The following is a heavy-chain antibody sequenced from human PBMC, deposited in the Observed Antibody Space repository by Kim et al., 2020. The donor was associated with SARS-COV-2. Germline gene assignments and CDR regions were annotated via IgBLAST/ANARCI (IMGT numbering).Heavy chain of an antibody. J-gene: IGHJ5*02. V-gene: IGHV4-39*01. Sequence: YNPSLKSRVTISVDTSKNQFSLRLSSVTAADTAVYACAGFIQLYFPNWFDPWGQGTLVTVSS. D-gene: IGHD5-18*01. CDR3: AGFIQLYFPNWFDP.